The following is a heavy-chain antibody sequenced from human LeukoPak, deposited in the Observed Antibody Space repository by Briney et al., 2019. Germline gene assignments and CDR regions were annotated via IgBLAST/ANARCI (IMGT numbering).Heavy chain of an antibody. V-gene: IGHV3-33*01. CDR1: GFTFSTYG. D-gene: IGHD3-10*01. J-gene: IGHJ4*02. CDR2: IWYDGSNK. Sequence: GGSPRLSCAASGFTFSTYGMHWVRQAPGKGLEWLTDIWYDGSNKYYTDSVKGRFTISRDNSKNTLYLQMSSLRAEDTAVYYCARDSNSYGSGATIDYWGQGTLSPSPQ. CDR3: ARDSNSYGSGATIDY.